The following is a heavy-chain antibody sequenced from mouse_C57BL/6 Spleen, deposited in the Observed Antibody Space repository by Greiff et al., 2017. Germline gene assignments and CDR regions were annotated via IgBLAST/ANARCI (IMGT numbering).Heavy chain of an antibody. CDR2: IHPNSGST. D-gene: IGHD1-1*01. CDR1: GYTFTSYW. CDR3: ARGGTTRGYFDV. J-gene: IGHJ1*03. Sequence: QVQLQQPGAELVKPGASVKLSCKASGYTFTSYWMHWVKQRPGQGLEWIGMIHPNSGSTNYNEKFKSKATLTVDKSSSTAYMQLSSLTSEDSAVYYCARGGTTRGYFDVWGTGTTVTVSS. V-gene: IGHV1-64*01.